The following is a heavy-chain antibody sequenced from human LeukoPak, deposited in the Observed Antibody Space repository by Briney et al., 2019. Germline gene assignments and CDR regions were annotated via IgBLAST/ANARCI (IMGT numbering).Heavy chain of an antibody. J-gene: IGHJ4*02. Sequence: SETLSLTCTVSGGSMNAYYWTWFRQPPGKGLEWIGYIYYSGSTNYNPSLKSRLTISVDTSNNQFSLKLSSVTAADTAVDYCATIAGSSAFWGQGTLVTVSS. CDR3: ATIAGSSAF. D-gene: IGHD6-6*01. CDR2: IYYSGST. CDR1: GGSMNAYY. V-gene: IGHV4-59*08.